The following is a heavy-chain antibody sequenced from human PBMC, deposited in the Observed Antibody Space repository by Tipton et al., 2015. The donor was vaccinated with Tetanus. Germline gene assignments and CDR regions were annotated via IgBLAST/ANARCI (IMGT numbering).Heavy chain of an antibody. Sequence: QLVQSGAEVKKPGASVKVSCKTSGYTFTSYGISWVRQAPGQGLEWMGWISLYNGNTNYAQKFQGRVTVTTDTSTSTAYMELRSLRSDDTAMYYCARDTITGALGDYWGQGTLVTVSS. CDR2: ISLYNGNT. V-gene: IGHV1-18*01. J-gene: IGHJ4*02. CDR3: ARDTITGALGDY. D-gene: IGHD1-20*01. CDR1: GYTFTSYG.